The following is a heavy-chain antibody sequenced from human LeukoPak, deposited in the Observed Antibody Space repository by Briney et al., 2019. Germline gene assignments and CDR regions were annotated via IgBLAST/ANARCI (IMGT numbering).Heavy chain of an antibody. CDR2: IYYSGST. CDR1: GGSISSTNYY. CDR3: ARDSIRSYGSSWFDP. V-gene: IGHV4-30-4*08. Sequence: SETLSLTCTVSGGSISSTNYYWAWIRQPPGKGLEWIGYIYYSGSTYYNPSLKSRVTISVDTSKNQFSLKLSSVTAADTAVYYCARDSIRSYGSSWFDPWGQGTLVTVSS. J-gene: IGHJ5*02. D-gene: IGHD3-10*01.